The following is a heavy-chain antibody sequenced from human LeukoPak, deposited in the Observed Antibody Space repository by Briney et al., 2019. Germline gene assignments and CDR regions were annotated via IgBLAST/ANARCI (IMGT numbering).Heavy chain of an antibody. D-gene: IGHD2-2*02. CDR2: ISAYNGNT. Sequence: ASVKVSCKASGHTFTGYGISWVRQAPGQGLGWMGWISAYNGNTNYAQKLQGRVTMTTDTSTSTAYPELRSLTSADTAAYHCVPGFRGFEWDCSSTSGYRRGFEYYYYYYMDVWGKGTTVTVSS. CDR1: GHTFTGYG. CDR3: VPGFRGFEWDCSSTSGYRRGFEYYYYYYMDV. J-gene: IGHJ6*03. V-gene: IGHV1-18*01.